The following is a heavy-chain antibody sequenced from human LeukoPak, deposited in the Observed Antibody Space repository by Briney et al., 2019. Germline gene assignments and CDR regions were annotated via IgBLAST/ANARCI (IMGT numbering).Heavy chain of an antibody. J-gene: IGHJ4*02. V-gene: IGHV1-69*05. CDR1: GGTFSSYA. Sequence: GASVKVSCKASGGTFSSYAISWVRQAPGQGLEWMGGIIPIFGTANYAQKFQGRVTITTDESTSTAYMELSSLRSEDTAVYYCARDIMSQQLVLGSFDYWGQGTLVTVPT. D-gene: IGHD6-13*01. CDR2: IIPIFGTA. CDR3: ARDIMSQQLVLGSFDY.